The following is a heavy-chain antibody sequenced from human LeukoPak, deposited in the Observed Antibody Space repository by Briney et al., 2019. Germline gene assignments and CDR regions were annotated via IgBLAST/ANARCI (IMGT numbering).Heavy chain of an antibody. J-gene: IGHJ4*02. V-gene: IGHV3-20*04. Sequence: GGSLRLSCAASGFTFDDYGMSWVRQAPGKGLEWVSGINWNGGSTGYADSVKGRFTISRDNAKNSLYLQMNSLRAEDTALYYCARVTRYYYDSSGYYYWGQGTLVTVSS. CDR2: INWNGGST. CDR3: ARVTRYYYDSSGYYY. D-gene: IGHD3-22*01. CDR1: GFTFDDYG.